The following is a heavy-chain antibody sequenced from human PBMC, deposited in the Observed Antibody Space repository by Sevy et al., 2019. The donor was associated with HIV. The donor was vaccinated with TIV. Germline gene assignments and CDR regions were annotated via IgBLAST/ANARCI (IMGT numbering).Heavy chain of an antibody. D-gene: IGHD6-13*01. CDR3: ARDGGYSIKWYPLY. J-gene: IGHJ4*01. Sequence: GGSLRLSCAASGFAFSSHAMHWVRQAPGKGLEWVAVISYEGTETFYAASVEGRFTISRENSKNMLCLQINSLRPEDTAVYYCARDGGYSIKWYPLYWGQGTLVTVSS. V-gene: IGHV3-30-3*01. CDR2: ISYEGTET. CDR1: GFAFSSHA.